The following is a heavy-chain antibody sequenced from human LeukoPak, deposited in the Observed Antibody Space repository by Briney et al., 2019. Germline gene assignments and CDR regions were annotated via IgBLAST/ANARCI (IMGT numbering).Heavy chain of an antibody. J-gene: IGHJ4*02. V-gene: IGHV3-48*03. D-gene: IGHD5/OR15-5a*01. CDR3: ARAGYSILSPFDY. CDR2: ISSSSITI. CDR1: GFAFKNYE. Sequence: PGGSLRLSCAASGFAFKNYEMHWGCQAPGKGLEWLSYISSSSITIYYADPMEGRFTISRDNANSSLYLQMNSLRDEDTSVYYCARAGYSILSPFDYWGQGTLVTVSS.